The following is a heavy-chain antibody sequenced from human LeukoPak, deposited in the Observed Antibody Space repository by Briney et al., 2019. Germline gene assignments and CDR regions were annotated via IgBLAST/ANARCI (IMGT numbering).Heavy chain of an antibody. V-gene: IGHV3-66*01. CDR1: GFTVSSNY. Sequence: PGGSLRLSCAASGFTVSSNYMSWVRQAPGKGLEWVSVVCSGGSTHYADSVKGRFTISRDNSKNTLYLHMNSLRAEDTAVYYCATADSGSYYSGFDYWGQGTLVTVSS. D-gene: IGHD1-26*01. CDR3: ATADSGSYYSGFDY. J-gene: IGHJ4*02. CDR2: VCSGGST.